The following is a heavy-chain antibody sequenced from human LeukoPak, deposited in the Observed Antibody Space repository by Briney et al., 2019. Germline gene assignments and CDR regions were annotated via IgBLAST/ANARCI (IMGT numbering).Heavy chain of an antibody. J-gene: IGHJ4*02. CDR2: IRSGGTNT. D-gene: IGHD5-24*01. Sequence: PGGSLRLSCAASGFTFSSFSMNWVRQAPGKGLEWVSYIRSGGTNTDYTGSVKGRFTISRDNAKNSLYLQMNSLGAEDTAVYYCARSDNLLDGYNVDWGQGTQVTVSS. CDR3: ARSDNLLDGYNVD. CDR1: GFTFSSFS. V-gene: IGHV3-48*04.